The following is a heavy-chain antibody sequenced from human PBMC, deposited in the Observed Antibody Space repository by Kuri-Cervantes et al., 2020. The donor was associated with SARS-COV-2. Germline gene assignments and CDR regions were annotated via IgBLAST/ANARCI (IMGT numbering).Heavy chain of an antibody. CDR2: IYTSGST. V-gene: IGHV4-4*07. J-gene: IGHJ3*02. Sequence: SETLSLTCTVSGGSISSYYWSWIRQPAGKGLEWIGRIYTSGSTTYNPSLQSRVSMSLDTSKNQFSLKLSSVTAADTAVYYCARDNPISGSYWDAFDIWGQGTMVTVSS. CDR1: GGSISSYY. D-gene: IGHD1-26*01. CDR3: ARDNPISGSYWDAFDI.